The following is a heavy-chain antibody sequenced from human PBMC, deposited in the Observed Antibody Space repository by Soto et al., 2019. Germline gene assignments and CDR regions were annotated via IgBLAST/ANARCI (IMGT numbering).Heavy chain of an antibody. CDR2: IYWNDDK. Sequence: QITLKESGPTLVKPTQTLTLTCTFSGFSLSTSGVGVGWIRQPPGKALEWLALIYWNDDKRYSPSLKSRLTITKDTSKNQVVLTMTNMDPVDTATYYCAHSLGGPPHYVLRYFDWSPAFDYWGQGTLVTVSS. V-gene: IGHV2-5*01. CDR3: AHSLGGPPHYVLRYFDWSPAFDY. D-gene: IGHD3-9*01. CDR1: GFSLSTSGVG. J-gene: IGHJ4*02.